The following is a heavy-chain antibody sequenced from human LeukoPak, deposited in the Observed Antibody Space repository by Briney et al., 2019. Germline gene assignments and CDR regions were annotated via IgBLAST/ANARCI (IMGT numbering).Heavy chain of an antibody. CDR3: ARDNYGGDDYFDY. CDR2: IYYSGST. D-gene: IGHD4-23*01. V-gene: IGHV4-59*01. Sequence: SETLSLTCSVSGGSISSYYWSWIRQPPGKGLEWIGYIYYSGSTNYNPSLKSRVTISVDTSKNQFSLKLSSVTAADTAVYYCARDNYGGDDYFDYWGQGTLVTVSS. J-gene: IGHJ4*02. CDR1: GGSISSYY.